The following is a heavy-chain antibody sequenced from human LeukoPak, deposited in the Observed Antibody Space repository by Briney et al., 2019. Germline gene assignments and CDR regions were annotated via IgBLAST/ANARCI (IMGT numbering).Heavy chain of an antibody. CDR1: GFTFSSYG. CDR2: IRYDGSNK. V-gene: IGHV3-30*02. Sequence: GGSLRLSCAASGFTFSSYGMHWVRQAPGKGLEWVAFIRYDGSNKYYADSVKGRFTISRDNSKNTLYLQMNSLRAEDTAVYYCARELNWNYAYNPWGQGTLVTVSS. D-gene: IGHD1-7*01. CDR3: ARELNWNYAYNP. J-gene: IGHJ5*02.